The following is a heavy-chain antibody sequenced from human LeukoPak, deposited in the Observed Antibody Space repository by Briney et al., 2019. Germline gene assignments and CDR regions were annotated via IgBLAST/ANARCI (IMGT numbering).Heavy chain of an antibody. CDR3: ARGANIAVAGTRRRIFDY. V-gene: IGHV1-69*05. Sequence: ASVKVSCKASGGTFSSHAISWVRQAPGQGLEWMGRIIPIFGTANYAQKFQGRVTITTDESTSTAYMELSSLRSEDTAVYYCARGANIAVAGTRRRIFDYWGQGTLVTVSS. D-gene: IGHD6-19*01. CDR1: GGTFSSHA. CDR2: IIPIFGTA. J-gene: IGHJ4*02.